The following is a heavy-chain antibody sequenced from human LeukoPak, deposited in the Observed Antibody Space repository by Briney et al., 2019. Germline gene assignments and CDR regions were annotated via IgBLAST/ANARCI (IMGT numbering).Heavy chain of an antibody. J-gene: IGHJ4*02. CDR2: IIPIFGTA. CDR1: GGTFSSYA. D-gene: IGHD3-22*01. CDR3: ARETYYYDSSGYYKVYYFDY. V-gene: IGHV1-69*05. Sequence: ASVKVSCKASGGTFSSYAISWVRQAPGQGLEWMGRIIPIFGTANYAQKFQGRVTITTGESTSTAYMELSSLRSEDTAVYYCARETYYYDSSGYYKVYYFDYWGQGTLVTVSS.